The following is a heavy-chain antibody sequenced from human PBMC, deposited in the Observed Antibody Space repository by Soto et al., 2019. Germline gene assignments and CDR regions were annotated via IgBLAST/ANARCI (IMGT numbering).Heavy chain of an antibody. V-gene: IGHV1-69*13. D-gene: IGHD4-17*01. J-gene: IGHJ6*02. CDR2: IIPIFGTA. Sequence: GASVKVSCKASGGTFSSYAISWVRQAPGQGLEWMGGIIPIFGTANYAQKFQGRVTITADESTSTAYMELSSLRSEDTAVYYCARDYGGNLSYYYYGMDVWGQGTTVTVSS. CDR1: GGTFSSYA. CDR3: ARDYGGNLSYYYYGMDV.